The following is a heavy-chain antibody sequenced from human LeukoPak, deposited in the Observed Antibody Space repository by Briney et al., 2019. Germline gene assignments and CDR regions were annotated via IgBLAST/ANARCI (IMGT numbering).Heavy chain of an antibody. V-gene: IGHV4-4*09. D-gene: IGHD3-10*01. CDR1: GGSISSYY. J-gene: IGHJ4*02. CDR3: ARRIIMVRTYDY. Sequence: KPSETLSLTCTVSGGSISSYYWSWIRQPPGKRLEWIGLIYPSGTTNYNPSLKSRVTISVDTSKNQFSLKLSSVTAADTAVYYCARRIIMVRTYDYWGQGTLVTVSS. CDR2: IYPSGTT.